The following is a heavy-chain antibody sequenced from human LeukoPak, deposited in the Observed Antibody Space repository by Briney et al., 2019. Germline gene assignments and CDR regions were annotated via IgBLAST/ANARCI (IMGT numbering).Heavy chain of an antibody. CDR1: GYTLTSYG. D-gene: IGHD5-18*01. CDR3: AREGGYSYGYDKGGPFDY. Sequence: ASVKVSCKASGYTLTSYGISWVRQAPGQGLEWMGIINPSGGSTSYAQKFQGRVTMTRDTSTSTVYMELSSLRSEDTAVYYCAREGGYSYGYDKGGPFDYWGQGTLVTVSS. CDR2: INPSGGST. V-gene: IGHV1-46*01. J-gene: IGHJ4*02.